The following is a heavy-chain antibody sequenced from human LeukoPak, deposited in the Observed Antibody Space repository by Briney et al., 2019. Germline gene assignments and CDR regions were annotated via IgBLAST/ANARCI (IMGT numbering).Heavy chain of an antibody. CDR1: GGSISSYY. V-gene: IGHV4-4*07. CDR2: IYTSGST. Sequence: SETLSLTCTVSGGSISSYYWSWIRQPAGKGLEWIGRIYTSGSTNYNPSLKSRVTMSVDTSKNQFSLKLSSVTAADTAVYYCAREGIAAAGTVGNAFDIWGQGTMVTASS. J-gene: IGHJ3*02. CDR3: AREGIAAAGTVGNAFDI. D-gene: IGHD6-13*01.